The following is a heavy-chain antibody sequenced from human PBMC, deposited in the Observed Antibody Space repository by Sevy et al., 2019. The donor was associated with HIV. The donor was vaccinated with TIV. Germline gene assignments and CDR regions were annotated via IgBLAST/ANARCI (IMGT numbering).Heavy chain of an antibody. CDR3: VVDYYGSSGYSNAFDI. J-gene: IGHJ3*02. CDR1: GFTFSSYS. D-gene: IGHD3-22*01. CDR2: ISSSSSYI. V-gene: IGHV3-21*01. Sequence: GGSLRLSCAASGFTFSSYSMNWVRQAPGKGLEWVSSISSSSSYIYYADSVKGRFTISRDNAKNALYLQMNSLRAEDTAVYYCVVDYYGSSGYSNAFDIWGQGTMVTVSS.